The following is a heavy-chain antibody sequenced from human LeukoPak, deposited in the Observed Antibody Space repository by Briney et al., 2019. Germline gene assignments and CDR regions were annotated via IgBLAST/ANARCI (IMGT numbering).Heavy chain of an antibody. CDR1: GYSFTSYW. J-gene: IGHJ4*02. Sequence: GESLKISCKGSGYSFTSYWISWVRQMPGKGLEWMGRIDPSDSYTNYSPSFQGHVTISADKSISTAYLQWSSLKASDTAMYYCATGTALNDYGDELDYWGQGTLVTASS. D-gene: IGHD4-17*01. CDR2: IDPSDSYT. V-gene: IGHV5-10-1*01. CDR3: ATGTALNDYGDELDY.